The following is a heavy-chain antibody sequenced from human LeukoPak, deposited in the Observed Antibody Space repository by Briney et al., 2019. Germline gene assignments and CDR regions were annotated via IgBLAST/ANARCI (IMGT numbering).Heavy chain of an antibody. V-gene: IGHV4-30-2*01. CDR3: ARVGCSSTSRKYAFDI. Sequence: SETLSLTCTVSGGSISSGGYYWSWIRQPPGRGLEWIGYIYHSGSTYYNPSLKSRVTISVDRSKNQFSLKLSSVTAADTAVYYCARVGCSSTSRKYAFDIWGQGTMVTVSS. CDR2: IYHSGST. CDR1: GGSISSGGYY. D-gene: IGHD2-2*01. J-gene: IGHJ3*02.